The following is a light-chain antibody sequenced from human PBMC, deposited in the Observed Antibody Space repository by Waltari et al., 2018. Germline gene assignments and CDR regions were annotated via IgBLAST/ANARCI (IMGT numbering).Light chain of an antibody. CDR2: DDR. V-gene: IGLV3-21*02. CDR3: QVWDSTSDRWV. CDR1: NIVSKS. Sequence: SYVLTQPPSVSVAPGQTATIACGGNNIVSKSVQWHQQKPGQAPVLVGYDDRDRPSGTPERVSGSNSGNTATLTITGVEAGDETDYYCQVWDSTSDRWVFGGGTKLTVL. J-gene: IGLJ3*02.